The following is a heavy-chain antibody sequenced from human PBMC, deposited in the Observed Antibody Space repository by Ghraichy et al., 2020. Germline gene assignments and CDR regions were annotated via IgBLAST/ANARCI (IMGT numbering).Heavy chain of an antibody. V-gene: IGHV3-21*01. CDR2: ISSSSSYI. CDR3: ARENWDHSGSPSFDY. D-gene: IGHD3-10*01. Sequence: GGSLRLSCAASGFTFSRYSMNWVRQAPGKGLEWVSSISSSSSYIYYADSMKGRFTISRDNAKNSLYLQMNSLRVEDTAVYYCARENWDHSGSPSFDYWGQGTLVTVSS. J-gene: IGHJ4*02. CDR1: GFTFSRYS.